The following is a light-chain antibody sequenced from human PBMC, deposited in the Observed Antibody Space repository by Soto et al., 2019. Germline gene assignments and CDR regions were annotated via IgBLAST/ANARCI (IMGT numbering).Light chain of an antibody. CDR1: SSDVGGYSY. Sequence: QSVLTQPRSVSGSPGQSVTISCTGTSSDVGGYSYVSWYQQHPGKAPKLMIYDVTTRPSGIPDRFSGSKSGNTASLTISGLHAEDEADYYCFSSAGSYTFVFGTGTKLTVL. V-gene: IGLV2-11*01. CDR3: FSSAGSYTFV. CDR2: DVT. J-gene: IGLJ1*01.